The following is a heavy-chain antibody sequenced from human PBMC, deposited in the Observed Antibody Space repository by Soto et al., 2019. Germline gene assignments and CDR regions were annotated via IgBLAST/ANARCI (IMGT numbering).Heavy chain of an antibody. Sequence: DSVKVSCKAFGYTFIGYYMYWVRQAPGQGLEWMGWINPRSGDTKYPQKFQGRVTMTRDTSISTAYMELSRLRSDDTAVYYCARDFYHYGLDVSGQGTTVTVSS. CDR2: INPRSGDT. CDR3: ARDFYHYGLDV. J-gene: IGHJ6*02. CDR1: GYTFIGYY. V-gene: IGHV1-2*02.